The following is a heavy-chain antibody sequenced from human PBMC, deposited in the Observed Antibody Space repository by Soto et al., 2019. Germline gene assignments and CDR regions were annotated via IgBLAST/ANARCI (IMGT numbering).Heavy chain of an antibody. J-gene: IGHJ3*02. CDR3: ARLGQLVPIHNDSFDI. V-gene: IGHV5-51*01. Sequence: GESLKISCKGSGYSFTSYWIGWVRQMPGKGLEWMGIIYPGDSDTRYSPSFQGQVTISADKSISTAYLQWSSLKASDTAMYYCARLGQLVPIHNDSFDIWGQGTMVTVSS. D-gene: IGHD1-1*01. CDR2: IYPGDSDT. CDR1: GYSFTSYW.